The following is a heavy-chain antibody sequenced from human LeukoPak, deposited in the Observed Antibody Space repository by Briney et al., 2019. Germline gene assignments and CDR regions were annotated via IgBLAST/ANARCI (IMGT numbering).Heavy chain of an antibody. CDR2: TYYSGST. V-gene: IGHV4-59*01. Sequence: PSESLSLTCTVSGGSISSYYWSWIRQPPGKGLEWIGYTYYSGSTNYNPTLEGQVTISVYTSKNQFSLKLRSVTAADTAVYYCARDPGGYYDSSGYYSHVGYFDYWGQGTLVTVSS. CDR3: ARDPGGYYDSSGYYSHVGYFDY. CDR1: GGSISSYY. D-gene: IGHD3-22*01. J-gene: IGHJ4*02.